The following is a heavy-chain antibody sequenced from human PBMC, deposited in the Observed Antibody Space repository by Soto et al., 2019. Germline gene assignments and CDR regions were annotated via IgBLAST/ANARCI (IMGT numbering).Heavy chain of an antibody. J-gene: IGHJ6*02. CDR3: ARWHPTYLYYYYGMDV. CDR1: GGSFSCYY. V-gene: IGHV4-34*01. Sequence: PSETLSLTCAVYGGSFSCYYWSWIRQPPGKGLEWIGEINHSGSTNYNPSLKSRVTISVDTSKNQFSLKLSSVTAADTAVYYCARWHPTYLYYYYGMDVWGQGTTVTVSS. CDR2: INHSGST.